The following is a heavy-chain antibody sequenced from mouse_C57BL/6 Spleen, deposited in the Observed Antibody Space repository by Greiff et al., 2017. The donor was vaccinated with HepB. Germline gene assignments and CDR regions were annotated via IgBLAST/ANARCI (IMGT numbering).Heavy chain of an antibody. CDR3: ARAVARRFAY. V-gene: IGHV1-18*01. J-gene: IGHJ3*01. Sequence: EVQLQQSGPELVKPGASVKIPCKASGYTFTDYNMDWVKQSHGKSLEWIGDINPNNGGTIYNQKFKGKATLTVDKSSSTAYMELRSLTSEDTAVYYCARAVARRFAYWGQGTLVTVSA. CDR2: INPNNGGT. CDR1: GYTFTDYN. D-gene: IGHD1-1*01.